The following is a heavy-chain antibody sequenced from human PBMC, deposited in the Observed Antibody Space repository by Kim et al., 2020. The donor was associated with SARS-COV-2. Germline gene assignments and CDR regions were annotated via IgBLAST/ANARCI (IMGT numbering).Heavy chain of an antibody. J-gene: IGHJ4*02. CDR3: ARDPRPLLEWLSPYSPGIGCFDY. V-gene: IGHV1-46*01. D-gene: IGHD3-3*01. CDR2: INPSGGST. CDR1: GYTFTSYY. Sequence: ASVKVSCKASGYTFTSYYMHWVRQAPGQGLEWMGIINPSGGSTSYAQKFQGRVTMTRDTSTSTVYMELSSLRSEDTAVYYCARDPRPLLEWLSPYSPGIGCFDYWGQGTLVTVSS.